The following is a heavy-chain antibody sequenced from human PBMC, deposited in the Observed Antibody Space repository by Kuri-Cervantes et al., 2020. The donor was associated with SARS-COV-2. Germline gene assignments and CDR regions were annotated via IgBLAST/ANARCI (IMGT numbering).Heavy chain of an antibody. D-gene: IGHD2-2*01. CDR2: ISSNNRYI. Sequence: GESLKISCAASGFTFSTYTMNWVRQAPGKGLEWVSCISSNNRYIYYADSVKGRFTISRDNSKNTLYLQMNSLRAEDTAVYYCAKKGVGSSTSTVYYYYYMDVWGKGTTVTVSS. CDR3: AKKGVGSSTSTVYYYYYMDV. V-gene: IGHV3-21*04. CDR1: GFTFSTYT. J-gene: IGHJ6*03.